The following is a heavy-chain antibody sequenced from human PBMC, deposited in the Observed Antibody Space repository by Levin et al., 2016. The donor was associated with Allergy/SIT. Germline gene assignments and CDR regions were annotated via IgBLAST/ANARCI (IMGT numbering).Heavy chain of an antibody. J-gene: IGHJ4*02. D-gene: IGHD6-19*01. Sequence: WIRQPPGKGLEWIGSIYYSGSTYYNPSLKSRVTISVDTSKNQFSLKLSSVTAADTAVYYCARHALPEYTSGPYYFDYWGQGTLVTVSS. CDR3: ARHALPEYTSGPYYFDY. V-gene: IGHV4-39*01. CDR2: IYYSGST.